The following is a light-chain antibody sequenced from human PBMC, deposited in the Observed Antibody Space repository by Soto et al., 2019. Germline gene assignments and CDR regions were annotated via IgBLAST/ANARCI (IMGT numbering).Light chain of an antibody. Sequence: DILFTQSPSTLSSSVLERFTISCRASQSINKWLAWYQHKPGKAPNLLIYEVSTLHSGVPSRFSGSGSGTEFTLTISSLRPDDFATYYCQHYNSYSEAFGQGTKVDIK. V-gene: IGKV1-5*03. CDR3: QHYNSYSEA. CDR2: EVS. J-gene: IGKJ1*01. CDR1: QSINKW.